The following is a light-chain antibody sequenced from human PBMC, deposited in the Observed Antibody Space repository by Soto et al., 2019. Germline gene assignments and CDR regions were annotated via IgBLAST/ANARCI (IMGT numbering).Light chain of an antibody. CDR2: GAS. Sequence: EIVLTQSPATLSLSPGERATLSCRASQSVSSTYVAWYQQKSGQAPRLLIYGASSRATGIPDRFSGSGSGTDFTLTISRLEPEDFAVYYCQHYDNSPVTFGQGTRLEI. CDR1: QSVSSTY. CDR3: QHYDNSPVT. V-gene: IGKV3-20*01. J-gene: IGKJ5*01.